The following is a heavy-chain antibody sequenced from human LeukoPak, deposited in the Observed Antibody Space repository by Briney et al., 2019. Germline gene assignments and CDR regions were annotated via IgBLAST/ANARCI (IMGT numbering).Heavy chain of an antibody. J-gene: IGHJ4*02. Sequence: SETLSLTCAVYGGSFSGYYWSWIRQPPGKGLEWIGEINHSGSTNYNPSLKSRVTISVDTSNNQFSLKLSSVTAADTAVYYCARNPSPGIAVAGIIGYFDYWGQGTLVTVSS. CDR2: INHSGST. V-gene: IGHV4-34*01. D-gene: IGHD6-19*01. CDR3: ARNPSPGIAVAGIIGYFDY. CDR1: GGSFSGYY.